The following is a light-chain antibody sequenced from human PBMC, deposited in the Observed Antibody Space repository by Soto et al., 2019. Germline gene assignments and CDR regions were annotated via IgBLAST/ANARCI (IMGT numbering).Light chain of an antibody. CDR1: SSNIGSNY. V-gene: IGLV1-47*01. CDR3: AAWDDTLSGLV. CDR2: RAD. Sequence: QSVLTQPPSASGAPGQTVTISCSGRSSNIGSNYVYWYQQLPETAPRLLLYRADQRPSGIPDRFSGSKSGTSASLAISGLRSEDEAGYYCAAWDDTLSGLVFGGGTKLTVL. J-gene: IGLJ2*01.